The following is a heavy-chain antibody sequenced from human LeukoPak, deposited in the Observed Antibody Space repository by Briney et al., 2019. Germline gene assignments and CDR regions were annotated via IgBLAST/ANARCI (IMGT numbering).Heavy chain of an antibody. J-gene: IGHJ4*02. CDR3: ARSGVVAVLFPTDFDY. V-gene: IGHV3-21*01. Sequence: PGGSLRVSCAASGFTFSDYGMNWVRRAPGKGLEWVSFISSSSTSIYYADSVKGRFTISRDNAGSSLFLRMNSLRDEDTAVYYCARSGVVAVLFPTDFDYWGQGALVTVSS. CDR1: GFTFSDYG. D-gene: IGHD3-10*01. CDR2: ISSSSTSI.